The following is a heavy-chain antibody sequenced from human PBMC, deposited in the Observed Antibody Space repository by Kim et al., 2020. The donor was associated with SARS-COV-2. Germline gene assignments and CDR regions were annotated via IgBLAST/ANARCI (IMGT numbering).Heavy chain of an antibody. D-gene: IGHD6-13*01. V-gene: IGHV3-21*01. CDR3: ARWGVYSSSWYYFDY. Sequence: GGSLRLSCAASGFTFSSYSMNWVRQAPGKGLEWVSSISSSSSYIYYADSVKGRFTISRDNAKNSLYLQMNSLRAEDTAVYYCARWGVYSSSWYYFDYWGQGTLVTVSS. CDR2: ISSSSSYI. J-gene: IGHJ4*02. CDR1: GFTFSSYS.